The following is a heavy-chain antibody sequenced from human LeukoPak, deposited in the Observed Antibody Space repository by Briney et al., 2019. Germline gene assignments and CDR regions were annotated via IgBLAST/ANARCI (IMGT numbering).Heavy chain of an antibody. D-gene: IGHD7-27*01. J-gene: IGHJ4*02. CDR2: ICLGRRAE. CDR1: RFTLSDLW. Sequence: GGSLRLSCAASRFTLSDLWMNWVRQAPGKVLEWVALICLGRRAEYYVDSVKGRFAISTDNAKNSLCLQMNSLSTEDTPVYFCVRTAWGSADYWGQGTLVTVSS. V-gene: IGHV3-7*05. CDR3: VRTAWGSADY.